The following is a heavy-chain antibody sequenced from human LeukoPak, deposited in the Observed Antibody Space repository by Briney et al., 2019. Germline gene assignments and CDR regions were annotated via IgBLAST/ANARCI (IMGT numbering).Heavy chain of an antibody. CDR3: AELGITMIGGV. V-gene: IGHV3-7*01. Sequence: PGRCLRLSSAASESTVGSQWMGWVSQAPGNWLGWVANVNQGGPEKFYVDSVKGRFTISRDNAENSLYLQMNSLRAEDTAVYYCAELGITMIGGVWGKGTTVTISS. J-gene: IGHJ6*04. D-gene: IGHD3-10*02. CDR1: ESTVGSQW. CDR2: VNQGGPEK.